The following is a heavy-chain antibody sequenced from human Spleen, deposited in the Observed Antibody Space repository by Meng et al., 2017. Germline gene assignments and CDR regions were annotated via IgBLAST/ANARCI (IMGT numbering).Heavy chain of an antibody. CDR3: AKDGVSVAGSSDYFQH. V-gene: IGHV3-23*01. J-gene: IGHJ1*01. Sequence: GESLKISCAASGFTFSSYAMSWVRQAPGNGLEWVSTISGGAESTHYADSVRGRFTISRDNSRNTLYLQAHSLRADDTAVYYCAKDGVSVAGSSDYFQHWGQGTLVTVSS. CDR1: GFTFSSYA. CDR2: ISGGAEST. D-gene: IGHD6-19*01.